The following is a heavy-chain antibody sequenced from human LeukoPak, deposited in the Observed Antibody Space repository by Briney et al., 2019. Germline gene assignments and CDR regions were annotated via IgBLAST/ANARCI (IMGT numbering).Heavy chain of an antibody. CDR2: TRNKANSYTT. CDR1: GSTFSDHY. CDR3: ARVLGPYDPANY. V-gene: IGHV3-72*01. D-gene: IGHD5-18*01. Sequence: GGSLRLSCAASGSTFSDHYMDWVRQAPGKGLEWVGRTRNKANSYTTEYAASVKGRFTISRDDSKNSLYLQMNSLKTEDTAVYYCARVLGPYDPANYWGQGTLVTVSS. J-gene: IGHJ4*02.